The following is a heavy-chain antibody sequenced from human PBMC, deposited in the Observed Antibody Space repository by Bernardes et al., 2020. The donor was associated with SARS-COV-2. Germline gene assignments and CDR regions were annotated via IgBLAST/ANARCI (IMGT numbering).Heavy chain of an antibody. CDR3: ARDHKCRHLTCDEVGFVVVPAANYYYYYMDV. V-gene: IGHV1-18*01. CDR1: GYTFTSYG. J-gene: IGHJ6*03. Sequence: ASVKVSCKASGYTFTSYGISWVRQAPGQGLEWMGWISAYNGNTNYAQKLQGRVTMTTDTSTSTAYMELRSLRSDDTAVYYCARDHKCRHLTCDEVGFVVVPAANYYYYYMDVWGKGTTVTVSS. D-gene: IGHD2-2*01. CDR2: ISAYNGNT.